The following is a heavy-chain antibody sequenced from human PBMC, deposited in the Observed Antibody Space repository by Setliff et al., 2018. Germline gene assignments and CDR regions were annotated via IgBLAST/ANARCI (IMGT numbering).Heavy chain of an antibody. J-gene: IGHJ2*01. D-gene: IGHD3-16*01. CDR2: IYTSWST. V-gene: IGHV4-61*09. CDR1: DDSISSRHYY. Sequence: PSETLSLTCTVSDDSISSRHYYWSWIRQPAGKGLEWLGQIYTSWSTNYNPSLKGRATLSIDASKRQFSLKLSSVTAADTAVYYCARPPRGGRWYFDLWGRGTLVTVSS. CDR3: ARPPRGGRWYFDL.